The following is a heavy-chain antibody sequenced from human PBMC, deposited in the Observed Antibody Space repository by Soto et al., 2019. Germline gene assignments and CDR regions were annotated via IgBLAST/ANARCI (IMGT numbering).Heavy chain of an antibody. J-gene: IGHJ5*02. V-gene: IGHV3-23*01. Sequence: PGGSLRLSCAASGFTFSSYAMSWVRQAPGKGLEWVSAISGSGGSTYYADSVKGRFTISRDNSKNTLYLQMNSLRAEDTAVYYCANDPIAAAEWYWFDHWGQGTLVTVSS. CDR1: GFTFSSYA. D-gene: IGHD6-13*01. CDR2: ISGSGGST. CDR3: ANDPIAAAEWYWFDH.